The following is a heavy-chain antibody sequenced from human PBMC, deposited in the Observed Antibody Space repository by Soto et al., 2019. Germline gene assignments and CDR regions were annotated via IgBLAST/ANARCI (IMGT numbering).Heavy chain of an antibody. CDR3: ARDFYDCWSGYPSPGMDV. J-gene: IGHJ6*02. CDR2: INAANGNT. V-gene: IGHV1-3*01. Sequence: GASVKVSCKASGYIFLNYAIHWVRQAPGQRPEWVGWINAANGNTKYSQKLQGRVTITRDTAASTAYMELRSLRSEDTAVYYCARDFYDCWSGYPSPGMDVWGQGTTVT. D-gene: IGHD3-3*01. CDR1: GYIFLNYA.